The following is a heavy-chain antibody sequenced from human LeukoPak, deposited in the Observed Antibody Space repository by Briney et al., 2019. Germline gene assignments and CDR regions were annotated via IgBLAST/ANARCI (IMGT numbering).Heavy chain of an antibody. Sequence: PSETLSLTCTVSGDSISIYYWSWVRQPAGMGLEWIGRIYSSGSANYNPSLKNRVNMSVDTSKNQFSLNLTSVTAADTAVYYCARTRGGDYAHFDYWGQGTLVTVSS. CDR2: IYSSGSA. CDR1: GDSISIYY. V-gene: IGHV4-4*07. CDR3: ARTRGGDYAHFDY. J-gene: IGHJ4*02. D-gene: IGHD4-17*01.